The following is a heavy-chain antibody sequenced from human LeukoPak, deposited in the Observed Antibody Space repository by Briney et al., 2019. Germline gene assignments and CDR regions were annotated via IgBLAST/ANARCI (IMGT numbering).Heavy chain of an antibody. D-gene: IGHD2-2*01. CDR1: GGSLSAYY. V-gene: IGHV4-4*07. Sequence: SETLSLTCTVSGGSLSAYYWSWIRQPAGKGLEWIGRIYTSGSTNYNPSLKSRVTISVDTSKNQFSLKLSSVTAADTAVYYCAACSSTSPVLFQHWGQGTLVTVSS. CDR2: IYTSGST. J-gene: IGHJ1*01. CDR3: AACSSTSPVLFQH.